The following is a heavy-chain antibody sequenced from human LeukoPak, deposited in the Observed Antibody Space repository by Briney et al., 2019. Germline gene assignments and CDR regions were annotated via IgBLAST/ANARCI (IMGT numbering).Heavy chain of an antibody. CDR1: GFTFSSYG. V-gene: IGHV3-30*03. CDR3: TRETSSRYFDY. Sequence: GRSLRLSFAASGFTFSSYGMHWVRQAPGKGLEWVAVISYDGSNKYYADCVKGRFTISRDNSKNTLYLQMNSLRAEDTAVYYCTRETSSRYFDYWGQGTLVTVSS. CDR2: ISYDGSNK. J-gene: IGHJ4*02.